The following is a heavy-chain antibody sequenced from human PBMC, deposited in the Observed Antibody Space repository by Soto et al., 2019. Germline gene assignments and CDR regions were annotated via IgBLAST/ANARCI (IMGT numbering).Heavy chain of an antibody. CDR3: ARDGIQLCLDTDDYYYCIDF. CDR2: IWYDGSNK. D-gene: IGHD5-18*01. V-gene: IGHV3-33*01. CDR1: GFTFSSYG. Sequence: QVQLVESGGGVVQPGRSLRLSCAASGFTFSSYGMHWVRQAPGKGLEWVAVIWYDGSNKYYADSVKGRFTISRDNSKNTLYLQRTSRRSEYTPVYYCARDGIQLCLDTDDYYYCIDFWGQCTTVTVSS. J-gene: IGHJ6*02.